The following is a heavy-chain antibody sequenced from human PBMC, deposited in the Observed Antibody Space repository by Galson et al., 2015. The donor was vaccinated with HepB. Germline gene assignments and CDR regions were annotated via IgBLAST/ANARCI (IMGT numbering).Heavy chain of an antibody. D-gene: IGHD6-6*01. J-gene: IGHJ5*02. CDR3: ARHDDKALLAAQNNWFGP. V-gene: IGHV4-39*01. CDR1: GGSISSGSFY. CDR2: IHSSGSA. Sequence: TLSLTCTVSGGSISSGSFYWGWIRQPPGKGLEWIGSIHSSGSAFYNPSLESRVTMSVDTSKNQFSLQLRSVTAADTAVYYCARHDDKALLAAQNNWFGPWGQGTLVTVSS.